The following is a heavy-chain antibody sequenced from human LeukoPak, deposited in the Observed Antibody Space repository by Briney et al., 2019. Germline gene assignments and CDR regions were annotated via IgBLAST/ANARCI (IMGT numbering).Heavy chain of an antibody. J-gene: IGHJ4*02. CDR1: GGSISSYY. CDR3: ARQADHYYDSSGYGMAIDY. CDR2: IYYSGST. V-gene: IGHV4-59*08. Sequence: SETLSLTCTVSGGSISSYYWSWIRQPPGKGLEWIGYIYYSGSTNYNPSLKSRVTISVDTSKNQFSLKLSSVTVADTAVYYCARQADHYYDSSGYGMAIDYWGQGTLVTVSS. D-gene: IGHD3-22*01.